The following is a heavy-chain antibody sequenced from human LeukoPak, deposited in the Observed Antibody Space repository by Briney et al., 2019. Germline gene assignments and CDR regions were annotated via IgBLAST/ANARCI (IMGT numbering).Heavy chain of an antibody. D-gene: IGHD3-9*01. Sequence: PSETLSLTCTVSGGSISSYYWGWVRQSPGKGLEWIGAIFYSGSTYYNPSLKSRVTISIDPSKNQFALKLGSVTAADTAVYYCARDGPEVIYDILTDYSHYMDVWGKGTTVTVSS. CDR2: IFYSGST. V-gene: IGHV4-39*06. J-gene: IGHJ6*03. CDR1: GGSISSYY. CDR3: ARDGPEVIYDILTDYSHYMDV.